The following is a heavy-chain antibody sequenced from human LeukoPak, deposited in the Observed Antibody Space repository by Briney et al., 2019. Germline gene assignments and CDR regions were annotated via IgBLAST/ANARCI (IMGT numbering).Heavy chain of an antibody. J-gene: IGHJ3*02. V-gene: IGHV4-61*02. D-gene: IGHD1-1*01. CDR1: GDSIRSGTYY. Sequence: SETLSLTCSVSGDSIRSGTYYWSWIRQPAGKGLEWIGRIYTSGSTSYNPSLKSRVTISVDTSKNQFSLKLSSVTAADTAVYYCARAERRVSNAFDIWGQGTMVTVSS. CDR2: IYTSGST. CDR3: ARAERRVSNAFDI.